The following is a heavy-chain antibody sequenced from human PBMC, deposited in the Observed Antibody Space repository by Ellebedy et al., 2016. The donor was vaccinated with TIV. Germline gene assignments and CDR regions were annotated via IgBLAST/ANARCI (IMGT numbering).Heavy chain of an antibody. CDR3: ARDAADSRGKFDY. V-gene: IGHV3-53*01. Sequence: GESLKISCAASGFTVSSNYMNWVRQAPGKGLEWVSVIYSGADGGDTYYADSVKGRFTISRDNSTNTLYLQMNSLRAEDTAVYYCARDAADSRGKFDYWGQGALVTVSS. CDR2: IYSGADGGDT. CDR1: GFTVSSNY. D-gene: IGHD4-23*01. J-gene: IGHJ4*02.